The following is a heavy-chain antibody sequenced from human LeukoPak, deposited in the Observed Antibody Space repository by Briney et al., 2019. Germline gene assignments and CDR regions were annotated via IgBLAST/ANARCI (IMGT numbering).Heavy chain of an antibody. CDR3: ARPQLGYCSSTSCYSPDY. V-gene: IGHV3-21*01. J-gene: IGHJ4*02. CDR2: ISSSSSYI. CDR1: GFTFSSYS. D-gene: IGHD2-2*01. Sequence: GSLRLSCAASGFTFSSYSMNWVRQAPGKGLGWVSSISSSSSYIYYADSVKGRFTISRDNAKNSLYLQMNSLRAEDTAVYYCARPQLGYCSSTSCYSPDYWGQGTLVTVSS.